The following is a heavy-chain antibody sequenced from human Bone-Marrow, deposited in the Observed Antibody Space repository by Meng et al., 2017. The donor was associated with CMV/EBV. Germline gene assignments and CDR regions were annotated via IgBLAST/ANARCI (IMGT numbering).Heavy chain of an antibody. Sequence: ASVKVSCKASGYTFTSYGISWVRQAPGQGLEWMGWISAYNGNTNYAQKLQGRVTMTTDTSTSTAYMELRSLRSDDTAVYYCARDSPRTTQINWFDPWGQGTLVTVSS. CDR1: GYTFTSYG. CDR2: ISAYNGNT. J-gene: IGHJ5*02. D-gene: IGHD2-2*01. V-gene: IGHV1-18*01. CDR3: ARDSPRTTQINWFDP.